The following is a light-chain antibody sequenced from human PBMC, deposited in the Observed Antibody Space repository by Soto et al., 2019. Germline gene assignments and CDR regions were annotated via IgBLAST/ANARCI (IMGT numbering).Light chain of an antibody. Sequence: DIQMTQSPSTLSASVGYRITITCRASQSGSRRLAWYQQKPGKAPKLLIYDASSLESGVPSRFSGRGSGTEFTLTISSLQPDDCATYYCHTYNSYSLHTFGQGTKLEIK. J-gene: IGKJ2*01. CDR3: HTYNSYSLHT. CDR1: QSGSRR. CDR2: DAS. V-gene: IGKV1-5*01.